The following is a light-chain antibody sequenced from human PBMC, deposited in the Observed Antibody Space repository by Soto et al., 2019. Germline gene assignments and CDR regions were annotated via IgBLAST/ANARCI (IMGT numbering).Light chain of an antibody. CDR1: RDISPW. CDR2: AAS. V-gene: IGKV1D-16*01. J-gene: IGKJ2*01. Sequence: DIQMPPYPSYIAASVGDMGSITCRASRDISPWVAWYQQKTETAPKSLSAAASSLQSGVQSRCSGRGSGTDFTLTISSLQPEDVATYYGQQYDGYPYTVGQGTKVEIK. CDR3: QQYDGYPYT.